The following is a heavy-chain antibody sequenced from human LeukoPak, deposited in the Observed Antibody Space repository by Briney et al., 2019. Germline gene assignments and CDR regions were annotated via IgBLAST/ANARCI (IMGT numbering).Heavy chain of an antibody. J-gene: IGHJ3*02. CDR1: GFTFSSYA. V-gene: IGHV3-30-3*01. D-gene: IGHD1-26*01. CDR2: ISYDGSNK. CDR3: ARGSPPGAFDI. Sequence: AGGSLRLSCAAPGFTFSSYAMHWVRQAPGKGLEWVAVISYDGSNKYYAGSVKGRFTISRDNSKNTLYLQMNSLRAEDTAVYYCARGSPPGAFDIWGQGTMVTVSS.